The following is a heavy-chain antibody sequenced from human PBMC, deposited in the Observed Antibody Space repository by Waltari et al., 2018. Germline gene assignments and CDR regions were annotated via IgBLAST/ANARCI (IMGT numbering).Heavy chain of an antibody. V-gene: IGHV1-18*01. CDR2: ISAYNGNT. CDR3: ARDHVGITGPGLGY. D-gene: IGHD1-20*01. J-gene: IGHJ4*02. Sequence: QVQLVQSGAEVKKPGASVKVSCKASGYTFTSYGISWVRQAPGQGRGWMGWISAYNGNTNYAQKLQGRVTRTTDTSTSTAYLELRSLRSDDPAVYYCARDHVGITGPGLGYWGQGTLVTVSS. CDR1: GYTFTSYG.